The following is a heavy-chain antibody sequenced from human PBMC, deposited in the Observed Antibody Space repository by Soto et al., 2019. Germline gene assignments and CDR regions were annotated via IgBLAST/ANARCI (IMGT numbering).Heavy chain of an antibody. CDR3: TTGIRDRATVTTSLRQVDY. D-gene: IGHD4-17*01. J-gene: IGHJ4*02. V-gene: IGHV1-24*01. CDR1: GYTLTELS. CDR2: FDPEDGET. Sequence: GASVKVSCKVSGYTLTELSMHWVRQAPGKGLVWMGGFDPEDGETIYAQKFQGRVTMTEDTSTDTAYMELSSLRSEDTAVYYCTTGIRDRATVTTSLRQVDYWGQGTLVTVPQ.